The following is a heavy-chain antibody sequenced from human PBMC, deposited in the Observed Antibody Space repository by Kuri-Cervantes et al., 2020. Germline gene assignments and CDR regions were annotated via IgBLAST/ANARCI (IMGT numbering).Heavy chain of an antibody. D-gene: IGHD3-10*01. CDR2: ISSSGSTI. CDR1: GFTFGDYY. J-gene: IGHJ3*02. V-gene: IGHV3-11*01. Sequence: LSLTCAASGFTFGDYYMSWIRQAPGKGLEWVSYISSSGSTIYYADSVKGRFTISRDNAKNSLYLQMNSLRAEDTAVYYCAKARGPVWFGELLYPHDAFDIWGQGTMVTVSS. CDR3: AKARGPVWFGELLYPHDAFDI.